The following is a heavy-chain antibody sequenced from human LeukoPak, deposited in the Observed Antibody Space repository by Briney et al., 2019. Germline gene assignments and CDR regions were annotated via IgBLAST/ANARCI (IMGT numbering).Heavy chain of an antibody. D-gene: IGHD3-9*01. CDR1: GYTFTSYG. V-gene: IGHV1-18*01. CDR2: ISAYNGNT. Sequence: GASVKVSCKASGYTFTSYGISWVRQAPGQGLEWMGWISAYNGNTNYAQKLQGRVTMTTDTSTGTAYMELRSLRSDDTAVYYCARNLDSVPPYDWLFNFDYWGQGTLVTVSS. J-gene: IGHJ4*02. CDR3: ARNLDSVPPYDWLFNFDY.